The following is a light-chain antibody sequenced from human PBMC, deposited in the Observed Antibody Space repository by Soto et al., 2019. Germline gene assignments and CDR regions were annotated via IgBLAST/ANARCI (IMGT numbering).Light chain of an antibody. CDR2: GAS. Sequence: EIVMTQSPATLSVSPGERATLSCRASQSVSSNLAWYQQKPGQAPRLPIYGASTRATSIPARFSGSGSGTEFSLSISSLQSEDFAVYYCQQYNNWPPITFGQGTRLEI. V-gene: IGKV3-15*01. CDR1: QSVSSN. J-gene: IGKJ5*01. CDR3: QQYNNWPPIT.